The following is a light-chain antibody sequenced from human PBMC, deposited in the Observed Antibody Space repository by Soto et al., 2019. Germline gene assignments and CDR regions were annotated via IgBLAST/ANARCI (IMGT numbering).Light chain of an antibody. CDR1: QSVGSY. CDR3: QQRTDWPLT. V-gene: IGKV3-11*01. CDR2: DAS. J-gene: IGKJ4*01. Sequence: ETVLTQSPATLSLPPGQRATFSCRASQSVGSYLAWYQQKPGQAPRLLIYDASNRATGIPARFSGSGSGTDFTLTITSLEPEDFAVYFCQQRTDWPLTFGGGTKVDIK.